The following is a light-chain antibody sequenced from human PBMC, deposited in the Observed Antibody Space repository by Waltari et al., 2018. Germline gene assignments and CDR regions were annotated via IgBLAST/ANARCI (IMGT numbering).Light chain of an antibody. CDR1: SSDVGGYNY. V-gene: IGLV2-14*03. J-gene: IGLJ2*01. Sequence: QSALTQPASVSGSPGQSITISCTGTSSDVGGYNYVSCYQQNPGKAPKLMIYDVSNRPSGVSNRFSGSKSGNTASLTISGLQAEDEADYYCSSYISSSTLELFGGGTSLTVL. CDR3: SSYISSSTLEL. CDR2: DVS.